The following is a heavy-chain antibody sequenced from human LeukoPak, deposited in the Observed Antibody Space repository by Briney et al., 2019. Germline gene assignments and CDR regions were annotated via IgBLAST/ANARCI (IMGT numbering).Heavy chain of an antibody. CDR1: GFTFSSYA. Sequence: GRSLRLSCAASGFTFSSYAMHWVRQAPGKGLEWMAVISYDGSNKYYADSVKGRFTISRDNSKNTLYLQMNSLRAEDTAVYYCARAAYHYGMDVWGQGTTVTVSS. V-gene: IGHV3-30-3*01. J-gene: IGHJ6*02. CDR3: ARAAYHYGMDV. CDR2: ISYDGSNK.